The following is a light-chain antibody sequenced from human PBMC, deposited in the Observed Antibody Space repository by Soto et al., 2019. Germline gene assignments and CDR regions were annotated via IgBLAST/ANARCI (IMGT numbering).Light chain of an antibody. CDR2: EVS. CDR3: SSFAGRTPYV. V-gene: IGLV2-8*01. J-gene: IGLJ1*01. CDR1: SSDVGGYND. Sequence: QSALTPPPSASGSPGQSVTISCTGTSSDVGGYNDVSWYQQHPGKAPKLIIYEVSKRPSGVPDRFSGSKSGNTASLTVSGLQAEDEADYYCSSFAGRTPYVFGTGNKVTVL.